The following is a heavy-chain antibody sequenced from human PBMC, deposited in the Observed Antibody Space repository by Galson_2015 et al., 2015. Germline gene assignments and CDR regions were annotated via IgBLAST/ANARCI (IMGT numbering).Heavy chain of an antibody. CDR1: GFTFSRYE. V-gene: IGHV3-48*03. CDR2: IGDSGTPK. J-gene: IGHJ4*02. D-gene: IGHD3-10*01. CDR3: AGSRNYVGSPGL. Sequence: SLRLSCAASGFTFSRYEMNWVRQAPGKGLEWVSYIGDSGTPKCYADSVKGRFTISRDNTKNSLYLQMDSLRDEDTALYYCAGSRNYVGSPGLWGQGTLVTVSS.